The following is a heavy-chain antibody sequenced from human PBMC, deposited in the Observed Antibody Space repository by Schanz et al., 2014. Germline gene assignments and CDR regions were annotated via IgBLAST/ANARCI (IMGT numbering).Heavy chain of an antibody. Sequence: EVQLLESGGGLVQPGGSLRLSCAASGFTFSSYAMGWVRQARGKGLEWVSAMNESHSTIYYADSVRGRFTISRDNAENTLFLQMNSLRAEDTAVYYCVRDSFFAFDYWGQGTLVTGSS. V-gene: IGHV3-23*01. CDR2: MNESHSTI. CDR3: VRDSFFAFDY. J-gene: IGHJ4*02. CDR1: GFTFSSYA. D-gene: IGHD3-3*01.